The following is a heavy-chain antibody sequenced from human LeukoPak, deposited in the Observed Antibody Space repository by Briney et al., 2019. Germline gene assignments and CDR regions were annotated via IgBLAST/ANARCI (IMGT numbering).Heavy chain of an antibody. D-gene: IGHD2-21*02. CDR3: AKDYTICAGDCSSPGDAFDL. J-gene: IGHJ3*01. CDR1: GFSFSTYA. V-gene: IGHV3-23*01. Sequence: GGSLRLSCVASGFSFSTYAMSWVRQSPGKGLEWVSGISGSGDDRNNAGTTHYEDTVTGRFTISRDNSKNTLHMEMNSLRVEDTALYYCAKDYTICAGDCSSPGDAFDLWGQGTMVTVSS. CDR2: ISGSGDDRNNAGTT.